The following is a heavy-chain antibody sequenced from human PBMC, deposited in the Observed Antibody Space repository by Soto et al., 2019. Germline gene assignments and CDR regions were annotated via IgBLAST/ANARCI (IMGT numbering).Heavy chain of an antibody. CDR1: GGSFSDYY. CDR2: IHLSGRV. D-gene: IGHD1-26*01. CDR3: ARTPTRGASAWLDP. V-gene: IGHV4-34*01. J-gene: IGHJ5*02. Sequence: QVQLQQWGSGLLKPSETLSLTCAIYGGSFSDYYWHWIRQYPGKGLEWIGEIHLSGRVNFAPSLKSRTSLSMDTSRNQFFLPLRSVTAADTAVYFCARTPTRGASAWLDPWGRGHLVTVSS.